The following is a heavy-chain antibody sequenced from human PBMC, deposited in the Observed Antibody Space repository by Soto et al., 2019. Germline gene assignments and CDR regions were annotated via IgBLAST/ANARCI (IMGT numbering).Heavy chain of an antibody. CDR2: IYYSGST. CDR1: GGSISSSSYY. CDR3: ARQNQRGYSGQPHAFDI. V-gene: IGHV4-39*01. Sequence: QLQLQESGPGLVKPSETLSLTCTVSGGSISSSSYYWGWIRQPPGKGLEWIGSIYYSGSTYYNPSTKSRVTISVDTSKTQFSLKLSSVTAADTAVYYCARQNQRGYSGQPHAFDIWGQGTMVTVSS. J-gene: IGHJ3*02. D-gene: IGHD5-12*01.